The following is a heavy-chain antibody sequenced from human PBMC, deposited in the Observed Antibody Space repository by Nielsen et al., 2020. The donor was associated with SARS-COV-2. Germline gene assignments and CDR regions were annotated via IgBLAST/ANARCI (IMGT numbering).Heavy chain of an antibody. D-gene: IGHD6-25*01. CDR1: GYRFDHHW. Sequence: GESLKISCKGSGYRFDHHWIGWVRQMPGKGLEWMGVIYPGDSDTRYSLPFQGQITISADKSISTTYLQWSSLKASDTAIYTCARVSVGGAFDIWGQGTMVTVSS. CDR2: IYPGDSDT. J-gene: IGHJ3*02. V-gene: IGHV5-51*01. CDR3: ARVSVGGAFDI.